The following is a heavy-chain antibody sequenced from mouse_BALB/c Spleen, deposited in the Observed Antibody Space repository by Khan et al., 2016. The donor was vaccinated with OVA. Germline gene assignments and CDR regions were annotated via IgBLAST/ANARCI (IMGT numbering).Heavy chain of an antibody. V-gene: IGHV1-12*01. D-gene: IGHD1-1*02. CDR3: AGGGGDGYIDV. CDR2: IYPGNGDT. J-gene: IGHJ1*01. CDR1: GYTLTSYN. Sequence: QVQLQQPGAELVRPGASVKMSCKASGYTLTSYNMHWVKQTPGQGPEWIGSIYPGNGDTSYKPKFKDKATMTADKSSSTAYIQPSSLTSQDSTVHYGAGGGGDGYIDVWGAGTTVTVSS.